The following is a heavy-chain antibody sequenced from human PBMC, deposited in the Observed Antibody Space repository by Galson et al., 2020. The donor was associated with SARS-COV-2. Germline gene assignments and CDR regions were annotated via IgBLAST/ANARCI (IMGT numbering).Heavy chain of an antibody. V-gene: IGHV3-33*01. J-gene: IGHJ4*02. Sequence: GGSLRLSCAASGFPFSSHAMHWVRQAPGKGLEWVAQIFFDGSDKYYGDSGNGRFTISRDSSKNTGYLQMNNLRADDTAVYYWARDGQTSSGWAFDYWGQGTLVTVSS. CDR2: IFFDGSDK. CDR3: ARDGQTSSGWAFDY. CDR1: GFPFSSHA. D-gene: IGHD6-19*01.